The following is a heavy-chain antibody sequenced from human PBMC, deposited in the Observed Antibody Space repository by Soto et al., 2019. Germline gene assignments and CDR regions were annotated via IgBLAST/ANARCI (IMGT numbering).Heavy chain of an antibody. CDR2: IYYSGST. V-gene: IGHV4-31*03. J-gene: IGHJ4*02. D-gene: IGHD2-2*01. CDR1: GGSISSGGYY. Sequence: QVQLQESGPGLVEPSQTLSLTCTVSGGSISSGGYYWSWIRQHPGKGLEWIGYIYYSGSTYYNPSLKSRVTISVDTSKNQFSLKLSSVTAADTAVYYCARSSTSANYFDYWGQGTLVTVSS. CDR3: ARSSTSANYFDY.